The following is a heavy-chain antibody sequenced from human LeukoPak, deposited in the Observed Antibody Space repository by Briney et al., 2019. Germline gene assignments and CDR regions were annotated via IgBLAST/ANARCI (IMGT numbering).Heavy chain of an antibody. Sequence: GGSLRLSCAASGFTFSSYAMSWVRQAPGKGLEWVSAISHSGGNTYYADSVKGRFTISRDDSKNTLYLQMNSLRAEDTAVYYCAKEGSSAWYGDPLDYWGQGTLVTVSS. CDR1: GFTFSSYA. D-gene: IGHD6-19*01. CDR3: AKEGSSAWYGDPLDY. J-gene: IGHJ4*02. CDR2: ISHSGGNT. V-gene: IGHV3-23*01.